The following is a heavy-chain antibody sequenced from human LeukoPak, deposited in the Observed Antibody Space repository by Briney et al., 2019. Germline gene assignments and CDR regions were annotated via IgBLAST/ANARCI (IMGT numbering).Heavy chain of an antibody. CDR2: IIPIFGTA. CDR1: GYTFTSYG. J-gene: IGHJ3*02. V-gene: IGHV1-69*05. D-gene: IGHD6-6*01. CDR3: ARDTNTAARQDAFDI. Sequence: GASVKVSCKASGYTFTSYGISWVRQAPGQGLEWMGGIIPIFGTANYAQKFQGRVTITTDESTSTAYMELSSLRSEDTAVYYCARDTNTAARQDAFDIWGQGTMVTVSS.